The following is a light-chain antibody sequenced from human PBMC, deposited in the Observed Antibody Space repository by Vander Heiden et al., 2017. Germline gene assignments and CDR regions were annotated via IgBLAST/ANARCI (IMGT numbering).Light chain of an antibody. Sequence: DIQMTQSPSTLSASVGDRVTITCRASQSVNRWLAWYQQKSGKAPKLQIYKTFNLGSGVPSRFRGSGFETEFTLTISSLQPDDFATYYCQHYNGNSRAFGQGTKVEV. CDR2: KTF. V-gene: IGKV1-5*03. CDR1: QSVNRW. J-gene: IGKJ1*01. CDR3: QHYNGNSRA.